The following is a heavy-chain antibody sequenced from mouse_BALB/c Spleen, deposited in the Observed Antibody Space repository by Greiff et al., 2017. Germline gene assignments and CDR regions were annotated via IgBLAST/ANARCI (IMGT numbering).Heavy chain of an antibody. Sequence: DVQLQESGPGLVKPSQSLSLTCTVTGYSITSDYAWNWIRQFPGNKLEWMGYISYSGSTSYNPSLKSRISITRDTSKNQFFLQLNSVTTEDTATYYCAQEHHAMDYWGQGTSVTVSS. CDR1: GYSITSDYA. CDR2: ISYSGST. CDR3: AQEHHAMDY. V-gene: IGHV3-2*02. J-gene: IGHJ4*01.